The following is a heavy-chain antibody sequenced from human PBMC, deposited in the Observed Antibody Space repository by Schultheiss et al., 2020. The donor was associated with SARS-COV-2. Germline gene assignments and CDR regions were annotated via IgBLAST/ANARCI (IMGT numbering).Heavy chain of an antibody. CDR3: AKDITHSSSMRYYYGMDV. D-gene: IGHD6-6*01. CDR1: GFTVSSNY. J-gene: IGHJ6*02. V-gene: IGHV3-53*05. Sequence: GGSLRLSCAAPGFTVSSNYMSWVRQAPGKGLEWVSVIYSGGSTYYADSVKGRFTISRDNSKNTLYLQMNSLRAEDTAVYYCAKDITHSSSMRYYYGMDVWGQGTTVTVSS. CDR2: IYSGGST.